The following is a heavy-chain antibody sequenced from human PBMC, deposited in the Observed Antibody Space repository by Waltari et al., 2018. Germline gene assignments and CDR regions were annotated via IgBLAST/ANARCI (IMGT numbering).Heavy chain of an antibody. Sequence: QVLLQQWGAGLLNPSETLSLTCGVYGGSLSNDYWSWIRQPPGKGLEWIGEIRHSGSTNRNPSLKSRVTISVDTSKNQFSLKLSSVTAADTAIYYCARGGTGPVSFDYWGQGTLVTVAS. D-gene: IGHD3-9*01. CDR2: IRHSGST. J-gene: IGHJ4*02. V-gene: IGHV4-34*02. CDR1: GGSLSNDY. CDR3: ARGGTGPVSFDY.